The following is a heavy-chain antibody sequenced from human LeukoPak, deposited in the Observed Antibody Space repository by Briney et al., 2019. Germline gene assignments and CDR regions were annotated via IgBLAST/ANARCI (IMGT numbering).Heavy chain of an antibody. J-gene: IGHJ4*02. D-gene: IGHD1-1*01. CDR1: GFTFSTYS. CDR2: ISSSIIYI. V-gene: IGHV3-21*01. Sequence: GGSLRLSCAASGFTFSTYSFNWVRQAPGKGLEWVSSISSSIIYIYYADSVKGRFTISRDNAKNSLYLQMNSLRAEDTAVYYCARGGQGNWPTPFDYWGQGTLVTVSS. CDR3: ARGGQGNWPTPFDY.